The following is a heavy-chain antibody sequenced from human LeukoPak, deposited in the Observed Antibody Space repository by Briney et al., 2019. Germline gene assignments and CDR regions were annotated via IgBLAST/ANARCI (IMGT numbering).Heavy chain of an antibody. V-gene: IGHV3-53*01. CDR3: ARDRHKYNYDSGGYPPY. D-gene: IGHD3-22*01. Sequence: GGSLRLSCAASGFTVSSNYMSWVRQAPGKGLEWVSVIYSGGSTYYADSVKGRFTISRDNSKNTLCLQMNTLRAEDTAVYYCARDRHKYNYDSGGYPPYWGQGTLVTVSS. CDR1: GFTVSSNY. J-gene: IGHJ4*02. CDR2: IYSGGST.